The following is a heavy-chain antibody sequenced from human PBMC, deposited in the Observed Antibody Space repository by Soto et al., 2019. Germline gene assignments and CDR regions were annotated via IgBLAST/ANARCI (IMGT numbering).Heavy chain of an antibody. D-gene: IGHD3-22*01. V-gene: IGHV3-21*01. CDR3: ARVVDYYDPYYYYGMDV. CDR1: GFTFSSYN. CDR2: ISSSSNYI. J-gene: IGHJ6*02. Sequence: EVQLVESGGGLVKPGGSLRLSCAASGFTFSSYNMNWVRQAPGKGLEWVSSISSSSNYIYYADSVKGRFTISRDNAKNSLYLQMNSLKAEDTAVYYCARVVDYYDPYYYYGMDVWGLGTTVTVSS.